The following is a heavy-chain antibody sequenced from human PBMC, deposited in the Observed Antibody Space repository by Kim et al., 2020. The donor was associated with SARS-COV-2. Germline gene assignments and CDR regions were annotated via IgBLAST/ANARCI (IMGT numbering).Heavy chain of an antibody. CDR3: ASLSTGYVWDKFDY. Sequence: GGSLRLSCVASRFTFSSYWMHWVRQAPGKGLVWVSRVNSDGSSTSYADSVKGRFTISRDNARNTLYLQMNSLRAEDTAVYSCASLSTGYVWDKFDYWGQGTLGTVSS. D-gene: IGHD3-16*01. CDR1: RFTFSSYW. V-gene: IGHV3-74*01. J-gene: IGHJ4*02. CDR2: VNSDGSST.